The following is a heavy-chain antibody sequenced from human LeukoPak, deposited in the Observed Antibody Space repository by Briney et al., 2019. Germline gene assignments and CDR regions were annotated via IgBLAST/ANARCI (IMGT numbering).Heavy chain of an antibody. CDR3: ARTPYSSGWYGAFEI. Sequence: GESLKISCKGSGYSFTSYWIGWVRQMPGKGLEWMGIIYPHDSDTRYSPSFQGQVTISADKSISTAYLQWSSLEASDTAMYYCARTPYSSGWYGAFEIWGQGTMVTVSS. D-gene: IGHD6-19*01. V-gene: IGHV5-51*01. CDR1: GYSFTSYW. CDR2: IYPHDSDT. J-gene: IGHJ3*02.